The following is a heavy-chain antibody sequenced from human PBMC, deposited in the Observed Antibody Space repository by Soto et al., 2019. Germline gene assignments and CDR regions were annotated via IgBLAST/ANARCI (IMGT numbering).Heavy chain of an antibody. D-gene: IGHD6-13*01. CDR3: ARDSGELVLDYFDY. CDR1: GFTFSDYY. V-gene: IGHV3-11*01. Sequence: PGGSPRLSCAASGFTFSDYYMSWIRQAPGKGLEWVSYISSSGSTIYYADSVKGRFTISRDNAKNSLYLQMNSLRAEDTAVYYCARDSGELVLDYFDYWGQGTLVTVSS. CDR2: ISSSGSTI. J-gene: IGHJ4*02.